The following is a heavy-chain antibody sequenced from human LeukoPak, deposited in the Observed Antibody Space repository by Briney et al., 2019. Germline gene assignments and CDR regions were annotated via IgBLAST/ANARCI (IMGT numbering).Heavy chain of an antibody. CDR2: IYPGDSGS. D-gene: IGHD4-23*01. CDR1: GYSFTNSW. J-gene: IGHJ4*02. CDR3: ARPATLSPYGGNLYFDY. Sequence: PGESLKISCKGSGYSFTNSWIAWVRQMPGKGLEWMGFIYPGDSGSRYSPSFQGQVTISVDKSISTAYLQWSSLKASDTAMYYCARPATLSPYGGNLYFDYWGQGTLVTVSS. V-gene: IGHV5-51*01.